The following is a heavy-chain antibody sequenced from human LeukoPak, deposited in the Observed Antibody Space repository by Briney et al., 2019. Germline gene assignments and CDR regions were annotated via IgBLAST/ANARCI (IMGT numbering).Heavy chain of an antibody. CDR1: GFTFSSYA. J-gene: IGHJ3*02. D-gene: IGHD3-3*01. CDR3: ARDITIFAEGDGFDI. CDR2: ISYDGSNK. V-gene: IGHV3-30-3*01. Sequence: QAGGSLRLSCAASGFTFSSYAMHWVRQAPGKGLEWVAVISYDGSNKYYADSVKGRFTISRDNAKNSLDLQVNSLRAEDTALYYCARDITIFAEGDGFDIWGQGTMVTVSS.